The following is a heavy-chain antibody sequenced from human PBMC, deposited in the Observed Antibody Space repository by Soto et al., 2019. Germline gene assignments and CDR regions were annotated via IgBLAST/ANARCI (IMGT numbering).Heavy chain of an antibody. CDR2: IYPGDSDI. CDR1: GYRFTSYW. Sequence: GESLKISCRSSGYRFTSYWIGWVRQMPGKGLEWMGIIYPGDSDIRYSPSFQGQVTVSADKSISTAYLQWSSLKASDTAMYYCASPHNNGEDYWGQGTLVTVSS. D-gene: IGHD1-20*01. CDR3: ASPHNNGEDY. J-gene: IGHJ4*02. V-gene: IGHV5-51*01.